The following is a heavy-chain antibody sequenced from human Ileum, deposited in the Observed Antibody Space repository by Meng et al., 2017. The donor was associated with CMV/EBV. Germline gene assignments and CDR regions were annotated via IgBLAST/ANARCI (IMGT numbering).Heavy chain of an antibody. J-gene: IGHJ4*02. Sequence: SETLSLTCTVSGGSISSSSYYWGWIRQPPGKGLEWIGSIYYSGSTYYNPSLKSRVTISVDTSKNQFSLKLSSMTAADTAVYYCARLMVGATGYFDYWGQGTLVTVSS. CDR3: ARLMVGATGYFDY. V-gene: IGHV4-39*07. D-gene: IGHD1-26*01. CDR2: IYYSGST. CDR1: GGSISSSSYY.